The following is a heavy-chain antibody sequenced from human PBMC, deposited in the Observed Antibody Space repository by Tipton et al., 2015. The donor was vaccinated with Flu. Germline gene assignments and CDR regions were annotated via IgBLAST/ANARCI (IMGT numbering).Heavy chain of an antibody. CDR3: ARHGPQGGDPNWFDP. D-gene: IGHD2-21*02. CDR1: GHSISSDYY. J-gene: IGHJ5*02. V-gene: IGHV4-38-2*02. Sequence: TLSLTCTVSGHSISSDYYWGWIRQPPGKGLEWIGNVFHTGSTYHNPSLRSRVTISVDTSRDQFSLKLNSVTATDTAVYYCARHGPQGGDPNWFDPWGLGTLVTVSA. CDR2: VFHTGST.